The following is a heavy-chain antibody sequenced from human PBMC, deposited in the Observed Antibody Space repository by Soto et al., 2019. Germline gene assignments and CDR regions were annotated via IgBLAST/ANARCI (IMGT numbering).Heavy chain of an antibody. CDR3: ARASSGYYFGY. J-gene: IGHJ4*02. CDR1: GFTFSSYS. Sequence: GGSLRLSCAASGFTFSSYSMNWVRQAPGKGLEWVSYISTSSSTIYYADSVKGRFTISRDNAKNSLYLQMNSLRDDDTAVYYWARASSGYYFGYWGQGTLVTVSS. CDR2: ISTSSSTI. V-gene: IGHV3-48*02. D-gene: IGHD3-22*01.